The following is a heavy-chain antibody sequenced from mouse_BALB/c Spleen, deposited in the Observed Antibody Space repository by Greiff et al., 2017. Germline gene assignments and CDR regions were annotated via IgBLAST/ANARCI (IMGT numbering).Heavy chain of an antibody. V-gene: IGHV5-4*02. CDR2: ISDGGSYT. CDR3: ARDIDYYAMDY. Sequence: EVKVVESGGGLVKPGGSLKLSCAASGFTFSDYYMYWVRQTPEKRLEWVATISDGGSYTYYPDSVKGRFTISRDNAKNNLYLQMSSLKSEDTAMYYCARDIDYYAMDYWGQGTSVTVSS. J-gene: IGHJ4*01. CDR1: GFTFSDYY.